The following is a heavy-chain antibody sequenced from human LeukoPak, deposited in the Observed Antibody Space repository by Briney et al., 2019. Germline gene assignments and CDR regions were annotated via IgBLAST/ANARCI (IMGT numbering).Heavy chain of an antibody. V-gene: IGHV1-2*02. CDR2: INPNSGGT. Sequence: ASVKVSCKASGYTFTDFYMHWVRQAPGQGLEWMGWINPNSGGTNYAQKFQGRVTMTRDTSISTAYMELSRLRSDDTAVYYCATISGELLSTTVTTWVAIDYWGQGTLDTVSS. CDR3: ATISGELLSTTVTTWVAIDY. D-gene: IGHD4-17*01. CDR1: GYTFTDFY. J-gene: IGHJ4*02.